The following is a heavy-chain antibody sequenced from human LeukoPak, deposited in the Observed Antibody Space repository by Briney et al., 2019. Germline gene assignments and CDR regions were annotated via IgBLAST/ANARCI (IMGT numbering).Heavy chain of an antibody. D-gene: IGHD2-15*01. CDR2: ISGSGGST. CDR3: AKASRYCSGGTCYSIRTGFDY. V-gene: IGHV3-23*01. Sequence: TGGSLRLSCAASGFTFDDYGMSWVRQAPGKGLEWVSAISGSGGSTYYADSVKGRFTISRDNSKNTLYLQMNSLRAEDTAVYYCAKASRYCSGGTCYSIRTGFDYWGQGTLVTVSS. CDR1: GFTFDDYG. J-gene: IGHJ4*02.